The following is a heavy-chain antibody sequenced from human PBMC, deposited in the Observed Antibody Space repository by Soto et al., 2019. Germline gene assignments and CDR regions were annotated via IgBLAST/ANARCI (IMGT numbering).Heavy chain of an antibody. J-gene: IGHJ4*02. CDR3: ARDKGRSPLDY. CDR2: ISSSSRTI. Sequence: ESGGGLVQPGGSLRLSCAASGFTFSSYSMNWARQAPGKGLERISYISSSSRTIYYPDSVKGRFTISRDNAKNSLYLQMNSLRAEDTAVYYCARDKGRSPLDYWGQGTLVTVSS. V-gene: IGHV3-48*01. CDR1: GFTFSSYS. D-gene: IGHD2-15*01.